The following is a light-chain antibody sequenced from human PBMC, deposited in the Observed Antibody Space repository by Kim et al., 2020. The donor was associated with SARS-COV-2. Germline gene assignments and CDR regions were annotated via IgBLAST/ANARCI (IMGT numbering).Light chain of an antibody. V-gene: IGLV3-1*01. Sequence: SYELTQPPSVSVSPGQTASITCSGDKLGDKYTCWYQQKPGQSPVLVIYQDNKRPSGIPERFSGSNSGNTATLTISGTQAMDEADYYCQAWDSSTAHWVFGGGTQLTVL. J-gene: IGLJ3*02. CDR1: KLGDKY. CDR2: QDN. CDR3: QAWDSSTAHWV.